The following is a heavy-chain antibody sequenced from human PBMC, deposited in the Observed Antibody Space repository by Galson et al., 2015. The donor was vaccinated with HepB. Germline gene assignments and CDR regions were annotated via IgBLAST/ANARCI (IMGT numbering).Heavy chain of an antibody. D-gene: IGHD1-26*01. J-gene: IGHJ6*03. CDR1: GFTFSNYG. CDR2: ISYDDSNN. Sequence: LRLSCAASGFTFSNYGLHWVRQAPGKGLEWVAVISYDDSNNYYADPVNGRFTITRDNSKNTLYLQMNSLRAEDTAVYYCAKDRELGLDTVVCYMDVWGKGTTVTVSS. V-gene: IGHV3-30*18. CDR3: AKDRELGLDTVVCYMDV.